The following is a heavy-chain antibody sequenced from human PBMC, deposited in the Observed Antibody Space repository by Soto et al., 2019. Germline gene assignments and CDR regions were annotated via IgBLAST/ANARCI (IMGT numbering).Heavy chain of an antibody. D-gene: IGHD6-13*01. J-gene: IGHJ4*02. CDR1: GFAISDYY. CDR2: VYLGDST. CDR3: AKDQGSSWYEIDY. V-gene: IGHV3-53*01. Sequence: GGSLRLSCAVSGFAISDYYMSWVRQAPGKGLEWVSVVYLGDSTFYADSVKGRFTIFRDDSKNTLYLQMNSLRAEDTAVYYCAKDQGSSWYEIDYWGQGTLVTVSS.